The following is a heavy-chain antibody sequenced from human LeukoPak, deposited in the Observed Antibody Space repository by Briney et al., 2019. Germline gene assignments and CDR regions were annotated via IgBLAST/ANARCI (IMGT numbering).Heavy chain of an antibody. D-gene: IGHD4-17*01. CDR3: ARSVTTSFGGFDY. CDR2: ISSSGSTI. V-gene: IGHV3-48*03. J-gene: IGHJ4*02. Sequence: GGSLRLSCAASGFTFSSYEMNWVRQAPGKGLEWVSYISSSGSTIYYADSVKGRLTISRDNSKNTLYLQMNSLRAEDTAVYYCARSVTTSFGGFDYWGQGTLVTVSS. CDR1: GFTFSSYE.